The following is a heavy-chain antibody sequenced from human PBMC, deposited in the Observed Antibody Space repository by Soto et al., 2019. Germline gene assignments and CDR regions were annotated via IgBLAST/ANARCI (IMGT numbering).Heavy chain of an antibody. CDR2: VWYDGSKT. V-gene: IGHV3-33*01. CDR3: ARDGIGGTVFRGYLDY. D-gene: IGHD1-7*01. J-gene: IGHJ4*02. CDR1: GFTFSNYG. Sequence: GGSLRLSCVASGFTFSNYGMHWVRQAPGKGLEWVAVVWYDGSKTYYADSVKGRFTISRDNSKNTLYLQMNTLGAEDTAVYYCARDGIGGTVFRGYLDYWGRGTVVTVSS.